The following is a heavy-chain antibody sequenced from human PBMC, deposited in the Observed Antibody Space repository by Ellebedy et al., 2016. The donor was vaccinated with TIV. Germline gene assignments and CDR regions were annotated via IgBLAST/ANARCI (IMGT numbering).Heavy chain of an antibody. D-gene: IGHD1-14*01. Sequence: GESLKISXAASGFTFSSYAMHWVRQAPGKGLEWVAVISYDGSNKYYADSVKGRFTISRDNSKNTLYLQMNSLRAEDTAVYYCAKDKPNYYGMDVWGQGTTVTVSS. V-gene: IGHV3-30-3*01. CDR1: GFTFSSYA. J-gene: IGHJ6*02. CDR3: AKDKPNYYGMDV. CDR2: ISYDGSNK.